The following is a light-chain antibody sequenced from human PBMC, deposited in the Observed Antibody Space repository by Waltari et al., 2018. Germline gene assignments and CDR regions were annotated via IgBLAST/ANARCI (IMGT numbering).Light chain of an antibody. CDR3: MQGSLWPPT. CDR2: KVS. CDR1: QGLVHSDGNTY. V-gene: IGKV2-30*02. Sequence: DVVLTQSPLSLPVTLGQPASISCRSSQGLVHSDGNTYLNWFHQRPGQSPGRLIYKVSHRDSGVPDTFSGSGSGTDFTLKISRVEAEDVGVYYCMQGSLWPPTFGAGTKVEIK. J-gene: IGKJ4*01.